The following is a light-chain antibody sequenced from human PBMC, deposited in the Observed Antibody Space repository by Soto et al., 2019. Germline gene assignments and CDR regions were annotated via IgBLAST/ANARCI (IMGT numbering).Light chain of an antibody. Sequence: QSALTQPASVSGSPGQSITISCTGTTSDVGGYNYVSWYQQHPGKAPKLMIYDVINRPSGVSHRFSGSKSGNTASLTISGLQADYEADYYCSSYTSRSPLVFGGGTKLTVL. CDR3: SSYTSRSPLV. CDR2: DVI. CDR1: TSDVGGYNY. V-gene: IGLV2-14*01. J-gene: IGLJ2*01.